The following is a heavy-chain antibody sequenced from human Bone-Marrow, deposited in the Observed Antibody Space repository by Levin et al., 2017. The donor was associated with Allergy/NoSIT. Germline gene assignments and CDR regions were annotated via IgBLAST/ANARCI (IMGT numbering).Heavy chain of an antibody. Sequence: GESLKISCDASGFTLTEYAMSWVRQAPGKGLEWVSVITGGGSNTYYGDSVKGRFTVSRDIAKNTLYLELNSLRAEDTAVYYCAKKQGGTSGFSFDVWGQGTMVTVSS. D-gene: IGHD1-1*01. CDR2: ITGGGSNT. CDR1: GFTLTEYA. CDR3: AKKQGGTSGFSFDV. J-gene: IGHJ3*01. V-gene: IGHV3-23*01.